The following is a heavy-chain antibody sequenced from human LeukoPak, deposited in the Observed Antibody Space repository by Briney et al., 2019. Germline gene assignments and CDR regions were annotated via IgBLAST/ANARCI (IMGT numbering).Heavy chain of an antibody. CDR3: ARANFNYYDSSGYYYIFDY. CDR2: IIPVLGTT. Sequence: ASVKVSCKASGGTFSRYAISWVRQAPGQGLEWMGGIIPVLGTTNYAQTFQNKVTITADESTSTAYMELSSLRSEDTAVYYCARANFNYYDSSGYYYIFDYWGQGTLVTVSS. D-gene: IGHD3-22*01. CDR1: GGTFSRYA. J-gene: IGHJ4*02. V-gene: IGHV1-69*13.